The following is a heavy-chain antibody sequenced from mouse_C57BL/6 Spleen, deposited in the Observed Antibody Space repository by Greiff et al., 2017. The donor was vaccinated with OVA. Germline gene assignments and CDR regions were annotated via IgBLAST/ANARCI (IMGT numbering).Heavy chain of an antibody. CDR3: TTDYGSSLFAY. V-gene: IGHV14-4*01. CDR2: IDPENGDT. D-gene: IGHD1-1*01. J-gene: IGHJ3*01. Sequence: EVQRVESGAELVRPGASVKLSCTASGFNIKDDYMHWVKQRPEQGLEWIGWIDPENGDTEYASKFQGKATITADTSSNTAYLQLSSLTSEDTAVYYCTTDYGSSLFAYWGQGTLVTVSA. CDR1: GFNIKDDY.